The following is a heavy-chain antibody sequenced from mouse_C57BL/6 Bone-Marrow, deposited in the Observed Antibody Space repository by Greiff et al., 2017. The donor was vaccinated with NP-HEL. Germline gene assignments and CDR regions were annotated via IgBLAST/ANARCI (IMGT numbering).Heavy chain of an antibody. D-gene: IGHD3-2*02. CDR1: GFTFSDYY. CDR3: ARAPSQLSPYAMDY. J-gene: IGHJ4*01. CDR2: INYDGSST. Sequence: EVQVVESEGGLVQPGSSMKLSCTASGFTFSDYYMAWVRQVPEKGLEWVANINYDGSSTYYLDSLKSRFIISRDNAKNILYLQMSSLKSEDTATYYCARAPSQLSPYAMDYWGQGTSVTVSS. V-gene: IGHV5-16*01.